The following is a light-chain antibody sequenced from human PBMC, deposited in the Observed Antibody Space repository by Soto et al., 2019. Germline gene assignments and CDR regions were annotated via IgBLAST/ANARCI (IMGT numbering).Light chain of an antibody. V-gene: IGKV3-15*01. CDR3: QQSNNWPYT. J-gene: IGKJ2*01. Sequence: EIVMTQSPATLSVSPGERATLSCRASQSVSHNLAWYQQKPGQAPRLLFYGASTSATGIPARFSGSGSGTDFTLTISSLQSEDFAVYYCQQSNNWPYTFGQGTKLEIK. CDR1: QSVSHN. CDR2: GAS.